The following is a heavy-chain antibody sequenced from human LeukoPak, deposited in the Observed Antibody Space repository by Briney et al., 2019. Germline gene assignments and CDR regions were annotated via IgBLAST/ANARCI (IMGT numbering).Heavy chain of an antibody. Sequence: GGSLRLSCAASGFTFSSYAMHWVRQAPGKGLEWVAVIWYDGSNKYYAGSVKGRFTISRDNSKNTLYLQMNSLRAEDTAVYYCARRVSYGMDVWGQGTTVTVSS. CDR1: GFTFSSYA. CDR2: IWYDGSNK. J-gene: IGHJ6*02. CDR3: ARRVSYGMDV. V-gene: IGHV3-33*08.